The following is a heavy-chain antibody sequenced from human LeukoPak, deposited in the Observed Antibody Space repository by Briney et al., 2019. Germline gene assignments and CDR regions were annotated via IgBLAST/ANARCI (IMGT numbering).Heavy chain of an antibody. CDR2: ISGSGGST. J-gene: IGHJ4*02. V-gene: IGHV3-23*01. CDR3: ANLPDIWFGEGYYFDY. Sequence: GGSLRLSCAASGSTFSSYAMSWVRQAPGKGLEWVSAISGSGGSTYYADSVKGRFTISRDNSKNTLYLQMNSLRAEDTAVYYCANLPDIWFGEGYYFDYWGQGTLVTVSS. CDR1: GSTFSSYA. D-gene: IGHD3-10*01.